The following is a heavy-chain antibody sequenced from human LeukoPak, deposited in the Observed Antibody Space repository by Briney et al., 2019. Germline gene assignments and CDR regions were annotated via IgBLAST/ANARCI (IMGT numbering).Heavy chain of an antibody. CDR3: ARASKQWLQLN. V-gene: IGHV3-7*05. CDR2: IKEDGTET. D-gene: IGHD5-24*01. J-gene: IGHJ4*02. Sequence: GGSLRLSCAASGFTFSNYWMIWVRQAPGKGLVWVANIKEDGTETRYVDSVKGRFTISRDNAQNSLYLLMNSLSAEDTAVYYCARASKQWLQLNWGQGTLVTVFS. CDR1: GFTFSNYW.